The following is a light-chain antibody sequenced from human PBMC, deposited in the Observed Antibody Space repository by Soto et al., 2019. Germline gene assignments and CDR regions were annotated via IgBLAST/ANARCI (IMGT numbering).Light chain of an antibody. CDR1: QSFSSR. CDR3: QHYNSYSEA. V-gene: IGKV1-5*01. Sequence: DIQMTQSPSTLSASVRDRVTITCRASQSFSSRLAWYQQKPGKAPKLLIYDAYSLESGVPSRFSGSGSGTEFTLTISSLQPDDFATYYCQHYNSYSEAFGQGTKVDIK. J-gene: IGKJ1*01. CDR2: DAY.